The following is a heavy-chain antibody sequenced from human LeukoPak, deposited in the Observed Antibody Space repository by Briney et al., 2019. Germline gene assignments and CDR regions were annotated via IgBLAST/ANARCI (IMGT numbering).Heavy chain of an antibody. CDR3: ARVSHKGLVVVADDY. J-gene: IGHJ4*02. Sequence: EASVKVSCKASGYTFTGCYMHWVRQAPGQGLEWMGRINHNSGGTNYAQKFQGRVTMTRDTSINTPYMEMSRLTSDDTAVYYCARVSHKGLVVVADDYWGQGILVTVSS. CDR2: INHNSGGT. D-gene: IGHD2-15*01. CDR1: GYTFTGCY. V-gene: IGHV1-2*06.